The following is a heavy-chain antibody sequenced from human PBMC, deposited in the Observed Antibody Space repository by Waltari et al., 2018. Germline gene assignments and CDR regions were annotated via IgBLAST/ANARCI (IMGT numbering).Heavy chain of an antibody. V-gene: IGHV3-74*03. CDR3: ARVEYSYGPYCFDS. Sequence: EVQLVESGGGLVQPGGSLSLSCEASGFPFSRYWMHWVRQAPGKGLVGVSRISSDGNTTTYADSVKGRFTISRDNAKNTRYLQMNSLRAEDTAVYYCARVEYSYGPYCFDSWGQGTPVTVAS. D-gene: IGHD5-18*01. CDR1: GFPFSRYW. CDR2: ISSDGNTT. J-gene: IGHJ4*02.